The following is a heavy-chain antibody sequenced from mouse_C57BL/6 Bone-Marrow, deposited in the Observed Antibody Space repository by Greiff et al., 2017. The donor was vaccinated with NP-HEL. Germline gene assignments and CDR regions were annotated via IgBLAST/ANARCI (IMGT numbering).Heavy chain of an antibody. J-gene: IGHJ4*01. V-gene: IGHV1-64*01. CDR1: GYTFTSYW. D-gene: IGHD1-1*01. CDR3: AGLSYYYGRRGNDMDY. CDR2: IHPNSGST. Sequence: QVQLQQPGAELVKPGASVKLSCKASGYTFTSYWMHWVKQRPGQGLEWIGMIHPNSGSTNYNEKFKSKATLTVDKSSSTAYMQLSSLTSEDSAVYYCAGLSYYYGRRGNDMDYWDQGTSVTVTS.